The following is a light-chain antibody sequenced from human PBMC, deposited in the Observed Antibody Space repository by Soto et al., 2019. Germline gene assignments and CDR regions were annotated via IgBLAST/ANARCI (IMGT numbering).Light chain of an antibody. CDR3: QQRNNWRDT. V-gene: IGKV3-11*01. Sequence: EIVLTQSPATLSLSPVERATLSCRASQSVSNYLSWYQQKPGLAPRLLMYETSRRATGIPARFSGSGSGTDFTLTISSLEPEDFAVYYCQQRNNWRDTFGQGTRLEIK. J-gene: IGKJ5*01. CDR2: ETS. CDR1: QSVSNY.